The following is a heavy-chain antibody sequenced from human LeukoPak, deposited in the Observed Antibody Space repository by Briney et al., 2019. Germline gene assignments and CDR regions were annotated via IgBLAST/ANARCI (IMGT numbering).Heavy chain of an antibody. CDR2: ISSSSSTI. V-gene: IGHV3-48*04. D-gene: IGHD3-9*01. CDR1: GFTFSSYS. J-gene: IGHJ4*02. CDR3: ARGGPGAKLRYFDWLFDY. Sequence: PGGSLRLSCAASGFTFSSYSMNWVRQAPGRGLEWVSYISSSSSTIYYADSVKGRFTISRDNAKNSLYLQVNSLRAEDTAVYYCARGGPGAKLRYFDWLFDYWGQGTLVTVSS.